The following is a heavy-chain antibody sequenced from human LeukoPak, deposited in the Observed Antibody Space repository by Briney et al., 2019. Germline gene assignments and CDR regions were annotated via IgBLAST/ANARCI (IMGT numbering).Heavy chain of an antibody. V-gene: IGHV4-61*01. CDR1: GGSISSSSYY. J-gene: IGHJ5*02. CDR2: IYYSGNT. Sequence: PSETLSLTCTVSGGSISSSSYYWGWIRQPPGKGLEWIGYIYYSGNTNYNPSLKSRVTISVDTSKNQFSLKLSSVTAADTAVYYCARDRVGGLVHPWGQGTLVTVSS. CDR3: ARDRVGGLVHP. D-gene: IGHD3-3*01.